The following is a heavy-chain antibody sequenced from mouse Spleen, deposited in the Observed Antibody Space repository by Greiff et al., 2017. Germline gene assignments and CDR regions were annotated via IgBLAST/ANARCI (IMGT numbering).Heavy chain of an antibody. CDR1: GFSLTRYG. D-gene: IGHD1-1*01. V-gene: IGHV2-2*01. CDR3: ARTDGSSFYAMDY. CDR2: IWSGGST. Sequence: VQLVESGPGLVQPSQSLSITCTVSGFSLTRYGVHWVRQSPGKGLEWLGVIWSGGSTDYNADFISRLSISKDNSKSQVFFKMNSLQSDDTAIYYCARTDGSSFYAMDYWGQGTSVTVSS. J-gene: IGHJ4*01.